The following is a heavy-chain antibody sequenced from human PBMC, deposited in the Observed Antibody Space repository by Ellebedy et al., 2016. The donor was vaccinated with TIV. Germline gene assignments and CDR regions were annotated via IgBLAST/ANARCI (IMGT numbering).Heavy chain of an antibody. D-gene: IGHD3-10*01. CDR2: IDVGSGNT. Sequence: ASVKVSCKASGFTFTSAAVQWVRQARGQRLEWIGLIDVGSGNTNYAQKFQERVTITRDMSTSTAYMELSRLRSEYTAVYYCAANYGSWSYFDYWGQGTLVTVSS. CDR3: AANYGSWSYFDY. CDR1: GFTFTSAA. J-gene: IGHJ4*02. V-gene: IGHV1-58*01.